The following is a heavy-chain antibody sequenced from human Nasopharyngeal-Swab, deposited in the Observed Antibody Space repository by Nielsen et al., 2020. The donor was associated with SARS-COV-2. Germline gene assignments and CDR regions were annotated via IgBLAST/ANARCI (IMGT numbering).Heavy chain of an antibody. D-gene: IGHD2-21*02. CDR3: ARDTFGLGVVTGYGMDV. V-gene: IGHV3-48*03. J-gene: IGHJ6*02. Sequence: GESLKISCAASGFTFSCYEMNWVRQAPGKGLEWVSYISSSGSTIYYADSVKGRFTISRDNAKNSLYLQMNSLRAEDTAVYYCARDTFGLGVVTGYGMDVWGQGTTVTVSS. CDR2: ISSSGSTI. CDR1: GFTFSCYE.